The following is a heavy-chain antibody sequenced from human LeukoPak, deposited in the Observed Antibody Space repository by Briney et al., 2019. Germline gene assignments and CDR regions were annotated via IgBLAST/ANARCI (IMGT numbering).Heavy chain of an antibody. CDR3: ARDWGGDIVVVPAAMPDY. Sequence: SETLSLTCAVYGGSFSGYYWSWIRQPPGKGLEWIGEINHSGSTNYNPSLKSRVTISVDTSKNQFSLKLSSVTAADTAVYYCARDWGGDIVVVPAAMPDYWGQGTLVTVSS. CDR2: INHSGST. V-gene: IGHV4-34*01. CDR1: GGSFSGYY. J-gene: IGHJ4*02. D-gene: IGHD2-2*01.